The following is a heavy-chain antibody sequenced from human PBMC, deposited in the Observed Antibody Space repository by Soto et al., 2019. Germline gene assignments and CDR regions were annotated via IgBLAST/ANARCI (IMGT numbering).Heavy chain of an antibody. Sequence: PGGSLSLSCAASGFNFSSYGMHWVRQAPGKGLEWVAVIWYDGSNKYYADSVKGRFTISRDNSKNTLYLQMNSLRAEDTAVYYCARDDYGDHGVDYWGQGTLVTVSS. V-gene: IGHV3-33*01. CDR2: IWYDGSNK. CDR1: GFNFSSYG. CDR3: ARDDYGDHGVDY. J-gene: IGHJ4*02. D-gene: IGHD4-17*01.